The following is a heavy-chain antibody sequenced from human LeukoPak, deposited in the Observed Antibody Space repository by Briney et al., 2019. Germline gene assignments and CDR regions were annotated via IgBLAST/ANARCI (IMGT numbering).Heavy chain of an antibody. CDR3: ASNFQSYHFDY. J-gene: IGHJ4*02. V-gene: IGHV1-69*06. CDR2: IIPIFGTA. D-gene: IGHD3-10*01. CDR1: GGTFSSYA. Sequence: GASVKVSCTVSGGTFSSYAISWVRQAPGQGLEWMGGIIPIFGTANYAQRFQGRVTITADKSTGTAYMELSSLRSEDTAVYYCASNFQSYHFDYWGQGTLVTVSS.